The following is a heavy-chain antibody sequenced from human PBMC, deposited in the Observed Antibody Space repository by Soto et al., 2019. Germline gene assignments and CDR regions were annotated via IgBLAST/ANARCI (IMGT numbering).Heavy chain of an antibody. V-gene: IGHV1-69*13. CDR2: IIPIFGTA. J-gene: IGHJ6*02. CDR3: ASHCGGDCYSRSPPYYYYGMDV. CDR1: GGTFSSYA. D-gene: IGHD2-21*02. Sequence: SVKVSCKASGGTFSSYAVSWVRQAPGEGLEWMGGIIPIFGTADYAQKFQGRVTITADESTSTAYMELSSLRSEDTAVYYCASHCGGDCYSRSPPYYYYGMDVWGQGTTVTVSS.